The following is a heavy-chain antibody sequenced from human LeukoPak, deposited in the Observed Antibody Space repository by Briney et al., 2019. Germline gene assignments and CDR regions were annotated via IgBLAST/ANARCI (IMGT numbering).Heavy chain of an antibody. CDR3: AKVPSVIVVPAATEYYFDY. D-gene: IGHD2-2*01. CDR1: GFTFSSYG. CDR2: ISYDGSNK. V-gene: IGHV3-30*18. J-gene: IGHJ4*02. Sequence: GGSLRLSCAASGFTFSSYGMHWVRQAPGKGLEWVAVISYDGSNKYYADSVKGRFTISRDNSKNTLYLQMNSLRAEDTAVYYCAKVPSVIVVPAATEYYFDYWGQGTLVTVSS.